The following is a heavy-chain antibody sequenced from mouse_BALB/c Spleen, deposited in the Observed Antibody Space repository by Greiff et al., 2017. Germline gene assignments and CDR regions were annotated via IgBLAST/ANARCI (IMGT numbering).Heavy chain of an antibody. Sequence: QVQLKESGAELVRPGTSVKISCKASGYAFTNYWLGWVKQRPGHGLEWIGDIYPGSGNTYYNEKFKGKATLTADKSSSTAYMQLSSLTSEDSAVYFCARRRDYDWFAYWGQGTLVTVSA. CDR2: IYPGSGNT. V-gene: IGHV1-63*01. CDR1: GYAFTNYW. D-gene: IGHD2-4*01. CDR3: ARRRDYDWFAY. J-gene: IGHJ3*01.